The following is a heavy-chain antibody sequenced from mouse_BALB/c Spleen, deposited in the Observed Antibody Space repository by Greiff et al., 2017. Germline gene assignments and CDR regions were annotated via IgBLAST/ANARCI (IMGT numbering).Heavy chain of an antibody. D-gene: IGHD1-1*01. CDR2: IRLKSNNYAT. V-gene: IGHV6-6*02. J-gene: IGHJ4*01. Sequence: EVKLMESGGGLVQPGGSMKLSCVASGFTFSNYWMNWVRQSPEKGLEWVAEIRLKSNNYATHYAESVKGRFTISRDDSKSSVYLQMNNLRAEDTGIYYCTRRHYYGSSWYAMDYWGQGTSVTVSS. CDR3: TRRHYYGSSWYAMDY. CDR1: GFTFSNYW.